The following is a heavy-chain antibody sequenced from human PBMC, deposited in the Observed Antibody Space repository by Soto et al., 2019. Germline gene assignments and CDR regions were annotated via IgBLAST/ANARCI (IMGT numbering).Heavy chain of an antibody. CDR1: GYTFTSYD. J-gene: IGHJ3*02. D-gene: IGHD4-17*01. V-gene: IGHV1-8*01. Sequence: QVQLVQSGAEVKKPGASVKVSCKASGYTFTSYDINWVRQATGQGLEWMGWMNPNSGNTGYAQKFQGRVTMTRNTSISTAYMELSSLRSEDTAVYYCGMTTVTAGAFDIWGQGTMVTVSS. CDR3: GMTTVTAGAFDI. CDR2: MNPNSGNT.